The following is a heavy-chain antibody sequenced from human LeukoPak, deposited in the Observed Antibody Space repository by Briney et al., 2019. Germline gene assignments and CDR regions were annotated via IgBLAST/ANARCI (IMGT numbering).Heavy chain of an antibody. D-gene: IGHD3-3*01. J-gene: IGHJ6*03. V-gene: IGHV1-18*01. Sequence: GASVKVSCKASGYTFTSYGISWVRQAPGQGLEWMGWISAYNGNTNYAQKLQGRVTMTTDTSTSTAYMELRSLRSDDTAVYYCARDAIITIFGVVPLHYYYYYMDVWGKGTTVTVSS. CDR3: ARDAIITIFGVVPLHYYYYYMDV. CDR1: GYTFTSYG. CDR2: ISAYNGNT.